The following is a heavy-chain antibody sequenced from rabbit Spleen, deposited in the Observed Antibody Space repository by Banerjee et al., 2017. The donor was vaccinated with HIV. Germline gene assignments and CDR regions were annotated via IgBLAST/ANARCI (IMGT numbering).Heavy chain of an antibody. J-gene: IGHJ4*01. CDR3: ARGSAAMTMMITGFYFNL. Sequence: QEQLVESGGGLVKPGASLTLTCTASGFDFITNAGCWVRQAPGKGLEWIGCIFTASANTYYARWAKGRFTISKTSSTTVTLQMTSLTAADTATYFCARGSAAMTMMITGFYFNLWGPGTLVTVS. CDR2: IFTASANT. D-gene: IGHD2-1*01. CDR1: GFDFITNAG. V-gene: IGHV1S45*01.